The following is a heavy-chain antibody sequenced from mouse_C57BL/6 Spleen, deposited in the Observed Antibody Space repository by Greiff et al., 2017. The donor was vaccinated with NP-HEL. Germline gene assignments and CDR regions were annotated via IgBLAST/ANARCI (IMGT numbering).Heavy chain of an antibody. CDR2: ISGGGGNT. CDR1: GFTFSSYT. Sequence: EVKLVESGGGLVKPGGSLKLSCAASGFTFSSYTLSWVRQTPEKRLEWVATISGGGGNTYYPDSVKGRFTISRDNAKNTLYLQMSSLRSEDTALYYCARQGIYSGGYYFDYWGQGTTLTVSS. D-gene: IGHD2-1*01. CDR3: ARQGIYSGGYYFDY. V-gene: IGHV5-9*01. J-gene: IGHJ2*01.